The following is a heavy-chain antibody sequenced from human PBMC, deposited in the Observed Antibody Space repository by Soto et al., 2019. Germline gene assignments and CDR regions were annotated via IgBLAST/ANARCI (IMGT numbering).Heavy chain of an antibody. D-gene: IGHD2-2*01. CDR2: INPNSGGT. J-gene: IGHJ5*02. V-gene: IGHV1-2*02. CDR3: ARGPHQRNRTPRSYNWFDP. CDR1: GDTFTGYY. Sequence: ASVKVSCKTSGDTFTGYYMHWVRQAPGQGPEWMGWINPNSGGTNYAEKFQGRVTMTTDTSTSTAYMELRSLRSDDTAVYYCARGPHQRNRTPRSYNWFDPWGQGTLVTVSS.